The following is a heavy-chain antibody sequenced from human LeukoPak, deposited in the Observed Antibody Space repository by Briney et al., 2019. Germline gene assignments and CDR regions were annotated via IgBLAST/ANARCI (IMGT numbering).Heavy chain of an antibody. CDR2: ISAYNVNT. CDR1: GYRFSSYG. J-gene: IGHJ6*04. V-gene: IGHV1-18*01. Sequence: ASVKVSCKASGYRFSSYGISWVRQAPGQGLEWMGWISAYNVNTNSAQKLQGRFTMTTDTSTSTVYMELRSLRADDTAVYYCARDYSGYDGMDVWGKGTTVTVSS. D-gene: IGHD1-26*01. CDR3: ARDYSGYDGMDV.